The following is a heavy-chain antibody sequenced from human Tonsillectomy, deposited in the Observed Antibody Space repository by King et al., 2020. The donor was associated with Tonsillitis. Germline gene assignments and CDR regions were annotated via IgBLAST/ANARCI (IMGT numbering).Heavy chain of an antibody. V-gene: IGHV3-30*02. D-gene: IGHD2-2*01. CDR3: AKESDHCKTISCPGFFDY. CDR2: LRYDRNDE. CDR1: GFTFTSYG. J-gene: IGHJ4*02. Sequence: VQLVESGGGVVQPGGSLRLSCAASGFTFTSYGVHWVRQAPGKGLELVAFLRYDRNDEYYADSVKGRFTISRDNSKNMLYLQMNGLRAEDTALYYCAKESDHCKTISCPGFFDYWGQGTLVTVSS.